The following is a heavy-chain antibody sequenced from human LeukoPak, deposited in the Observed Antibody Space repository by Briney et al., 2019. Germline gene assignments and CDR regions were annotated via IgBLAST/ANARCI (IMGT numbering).Heavy chain of an antibody. CDR2: INHSGST. D-gene: IGHD3-9*01. J-gene: IGHJ4*02. V-gene: IGHV4-34*01. CDR3: ARRTGYFDWYEPFDY. Sequence: SETLSLTCAVYGGSFSGYYWSWIRQPPEKGVEWIGEINHSGSTNYNPSLKSRVTISEDTSKNQFSLKLSSVTAADTAVYYCARRTGYFDWYEPFDYWGQGTLVTVSS. CDR1: GGSFSGYY.